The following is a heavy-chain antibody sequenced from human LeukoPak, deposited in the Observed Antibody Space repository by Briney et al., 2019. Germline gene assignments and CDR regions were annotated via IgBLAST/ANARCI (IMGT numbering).Heavy chain of an antibody. CDR3: AKDAYYYDSSGYSQLPLDY. CDR2: ISYDGSNK. Sequence: GGSLRLSCAASGFTFSSYGMHWVRQAPGKGLEWVAVISYDGSNKYYADSVKGRFTISRDNSKNTLYLQMNSLRAEDTAVYYCAKDAYYYDSSGYSQLPLDYWGQGTLVTVSS. D-gene: IGHD3-22*01. CDR1: GFTFSSYG. J-gene: IGHJ4*02. V-gene: IGHV3-30*18.